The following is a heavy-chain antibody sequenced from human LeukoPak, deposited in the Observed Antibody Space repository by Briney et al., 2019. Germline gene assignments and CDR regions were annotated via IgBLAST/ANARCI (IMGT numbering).Heavy chain of an antibody. J-gene: IGHJ4*02. Sequence: PSETLSLTCTVSGGSISSSSYYWGWIRQPPGKGLEWIGSIYYSGSTYHNPSLKSRVTISVDTSKNQFSLKLSSVTAPDTAVYYCARVLSPRQYYYDSSGPRRFDYWGQGTLVTVSS. D-gene: IGHD3-22*01. CDR3: ARVLSPRQYYYDSSGPRRFDY. CDR2: IYYSGST. V-gene: IGHV4-39*01. CDR1: GGSISSSSYY.